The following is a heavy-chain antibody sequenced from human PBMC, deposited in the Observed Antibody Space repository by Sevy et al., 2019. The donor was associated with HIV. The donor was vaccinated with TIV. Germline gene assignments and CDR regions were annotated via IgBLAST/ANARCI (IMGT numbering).Heavy chain of an antibody. V-gene: IGHV3-15*01. D-gene: IGHD2-21*01. Sequence: GGSLRLSCAASGFTFSNVWMSWVRQAPGKGLEWVGHIKSKTDGGTKDYAAPVKGRFAISRDDSKNMLYLQMNSLKTEDTDVYYGTPGGSILKYWGQGTLVTVSS. CDR2: IKSKTDGGTK. CDR3: TPGGSILKY. CDR1: GFTFSNVW. J-gene: IGHJ4*02.